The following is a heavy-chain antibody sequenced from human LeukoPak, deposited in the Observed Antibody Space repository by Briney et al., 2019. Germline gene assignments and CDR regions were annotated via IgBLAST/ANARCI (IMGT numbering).Heavy chain of an antibody. CDR1: GGSISSSSYY. D-gene: IGHD5-18*01. Sequence: PSETLSLTCTVSGGSISSSSYYWGWIRQPPGKGLEWIGSIYHSGSTYYNPSLKSRVTISVDTSKNQFSLKLSSVTAADTAVYYCARTDTAMVTVDYWGQGTLVTVSS. J-gene: IGHJ4*02. CDR2: IYHSGST. CDR3: ARTDTAMVTVDY. V-gene: IGHV4-39*07.